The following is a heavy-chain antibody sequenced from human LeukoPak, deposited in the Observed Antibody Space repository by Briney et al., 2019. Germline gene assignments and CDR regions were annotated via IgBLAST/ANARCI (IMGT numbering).Heavy chain of an antibody. J-gene: IGHJ4*02. D-gene: IGHD1-26*01. CDR2: IYYSGST. CDR3: ARGRPYSGGYHLDY. V-gene: IGHV4-39*01. CDR1: GDSTSSDRYY. Sequence: SETLSLTCAISGDSTSSDRYYGGWVRQPPGKGLEWIGNIYYSGSTYYNPSLKSRVTMSVDTSKNQFFLKLNSVAAADTAVYYCARGRPYSGGYHLDYWGQGTLVTVSA.